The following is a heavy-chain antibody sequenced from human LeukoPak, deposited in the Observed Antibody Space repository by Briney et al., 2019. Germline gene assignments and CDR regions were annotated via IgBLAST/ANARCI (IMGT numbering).Heavy chain of an antibody. Sequence: ASETLSLTCTVSGGSISSYYWSWIRQPPGKGLEWIGYIYYSGSTNYNPSLKSQVTISVDTSKNQFSLKLSSVTAADTAVYYCARERPAYCGGDCYPGAFDIWGQGTMVTVSS. CDR2: IYYSGST. CDR3: ARERPAYCGGDCYPGAFDI. CDR1: GGSISSYY. J-gene: IGHJ3*02. V-gene: IGHV4-59*01. D-gene: IGHD2-21*02.